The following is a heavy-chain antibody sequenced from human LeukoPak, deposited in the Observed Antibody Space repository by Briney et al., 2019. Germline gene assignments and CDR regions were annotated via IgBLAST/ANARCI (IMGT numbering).Heavy chain of an antibody. D-gene: IGHD2-2*01. J-gene: IGHJ5*02. CDR3: ARRLTQYDCFDP. Sequence: SQTLSLTCAISGDSVSTNSATWNWIRQSPSRGLEWLGRTYYRSTWYNDYAVSVRGRITVNPDTSKNQFSLHLNSVTPEDTAVYYCARRLTQYDCFDPWGQGILVTVSS. CDR1: GDSVSTNSAT. V-gene: IGHV6-1*01. CDR2: TYYRSTWYN.